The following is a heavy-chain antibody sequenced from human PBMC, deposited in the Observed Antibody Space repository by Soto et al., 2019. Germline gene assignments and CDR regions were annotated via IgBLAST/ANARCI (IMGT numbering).Heavy chain of an antibody. Sequence: ASVKVSCKASGYTFTSYYMHWVRQAPGQGLEWMGIINPSGGSTSYAQKFQGRVTMTRDTSTSTVYMELSSLRSEDTAVYYCARDFSEQQLVPYYYGMDVWGQGTTVTVFS. CDR1: GYTFTSYY. J-gene: IGHJ6*02. CDR2: INPSGGST. CDR3: ARDFSEQQLVPYYYGMDV. V-gene: IGHV1-46*01. D-gene: IGHD6-13*01.